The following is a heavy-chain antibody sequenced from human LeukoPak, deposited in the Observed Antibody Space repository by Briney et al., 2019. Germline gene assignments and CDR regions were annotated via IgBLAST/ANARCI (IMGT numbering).Heavy chain of an antibody. CDR2: IDPKSGGT. D-gene: IGHD6-13*01. V-gene: IGHV1-2*02. CDR3: AREGFSRGYYQYYYMDV. Sequence: ASVRVSCKTSGYIFIGYYMHWVRQAPGQGLEWMGWIDPKSGGTKYAQKLQGRVTMTTDTSTSTAYMELRSLRSDDTAVYYCAREGFSRGYYQYYYMDVWGKGTTVTVSS. CDR1: GYIFIGYY. J-gene: IGHJ6*03.